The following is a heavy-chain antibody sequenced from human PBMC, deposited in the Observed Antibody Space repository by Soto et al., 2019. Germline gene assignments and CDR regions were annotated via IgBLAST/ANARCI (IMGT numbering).Heavy chain of an antibody. J-gene: IGHJ6*02. CDR2: ISGSGGST. CDR3: AKSRDPLYCSPCYYYGMDV. CDR1: GFTFSSYA. D-gene: IGHD2-15*01. V-gene: IGHV3-23*01. Sequence: GGSLSLSCAASGFTFSSYAMSWVRQAPGKGLEWVSAISGSGGSTYYADSVKGRFTISRDNSKNTLYLQMNSLRAEDTAVYYCAKSRDPLYCSPCYYYGMDVWGQGTTVTVSS.